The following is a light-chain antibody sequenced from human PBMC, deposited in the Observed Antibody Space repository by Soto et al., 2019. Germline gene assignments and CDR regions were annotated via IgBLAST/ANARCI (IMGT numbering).Light chain of an antibody. CDR3: TAYSSSSTLL. CDR1: SSDVGHYNY. V-gene: IGLV2-14*01. J-gene: IGLJ1*01. CDR2: EVT. Sequence: QSALTQPASVSGSPGQSITISCTGTSSDVGHYNYVSWYQQYPGKAPKLMIYEVTNRPSGVSNRFSGSRSGYTASLTISGLPTEDEADYYCTAYSSSSTLLFGPGTKLTVL.